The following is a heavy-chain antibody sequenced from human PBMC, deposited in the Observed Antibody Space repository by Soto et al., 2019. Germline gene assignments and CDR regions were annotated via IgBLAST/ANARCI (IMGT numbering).Heavy chain of an antibody. J-gene: IGHJ6*02. Sequence: PGGSLRLSCAASGFTFSSYGMHWVRQAPGKGLEWVAVISYDGSNKYYADSVKGRFTISRDNAKNSLYLQMNSLRAEDTAVYYCARDRRITIFGDYYYYDMDVWGQGTTVTVSS. D-gene: IGHD3-3*01. CDR3: ARDRRITIFGDYYYYDMDV. V-gene: IGHV3-30*03. CDR2: ISYDGSNK. CDR1: GFTFSSYG.